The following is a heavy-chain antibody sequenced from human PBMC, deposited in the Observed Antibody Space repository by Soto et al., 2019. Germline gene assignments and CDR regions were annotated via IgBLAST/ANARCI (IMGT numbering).Heavy chain of an antibody. CDR3: ARDANVEVTGDWFDP. Sequence: QEHLVESGGGLVKPGGSLRLSCAASGFTFSDYYMSWIRQAPGKGLDWVAHISGSGTTIYYADSVKGRFTVSRDNAKNSLFLQMNSLRAEDTAVYYCARDANVEVTGDWFDPWGQGTLVTVSS. CDR2: ISGSGTTI. CDR1: GFTFSDYY. J-gene: IGHJ5*02. V-gene: IGHV3-11*04. D-gene: IGHD2-2*01.